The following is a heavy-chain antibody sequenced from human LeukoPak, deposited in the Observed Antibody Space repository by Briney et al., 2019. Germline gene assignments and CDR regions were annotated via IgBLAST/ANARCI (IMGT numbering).Heavy chain of an antibody. CDR2: INHSGST. V-gene: IGHV4-34*01. Sequence: SETLSLTCAVYGGSFSGYYWSWIRQPPGKGLEWIGEINHSGSTNYNPSLKSRVTISVDTSKNQFSLKLSSVTAADTAAYYCARADLGYCSSTSCYAFDYWGQGTLVTVSS. CDR3: ARADLGYCSSTSCYAFDY. CDR1: GGSFSGYY. D-gene: IGHD2-2*01. J-gene: IGHJ4*02.